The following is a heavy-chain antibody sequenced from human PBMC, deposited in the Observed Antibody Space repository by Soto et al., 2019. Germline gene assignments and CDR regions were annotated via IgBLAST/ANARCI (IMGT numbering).Heavy chain of an antibody. CDR1: GDSITNYY. Sequence: SETLSLTCTVSGDSITNYYWNWMRQPAGKGLEWIGRVYTSGSTNYNPSLKSRVTMSVDTSKNQFSLKLISVTAADTAVYYCARETYLQWLVLDYWGQGALVTVSS. D-gene: IGHD6-19*01. J-gene: IGHJ4*02. CDR3: ARETYLQWLVLDY. V-gene: IGHV4-4*07. CDR2: VYTSGST.